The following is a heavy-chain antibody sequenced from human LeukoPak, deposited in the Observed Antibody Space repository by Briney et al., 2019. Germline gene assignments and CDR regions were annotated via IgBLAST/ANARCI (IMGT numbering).Heavy chain of an antibody. CDR2: IYYSGST. CDR1: GGSISSSSYY. CDR3: ARGLWFGESNAFDI. J-gene: IGHJ3*02. D-gene: IGHD3-10*01. Sequence: SETLSLTCTVSGGSISSSSYYWGWIRQPPGKGLEWIGSIYYSGSTYYNPSLKSRVTISVDTSKNQFSLKLSSMTAADTAVYYCARGLWFGESNAFDIWGQGTMVTVSS. V-gene: IGHV4-39*07.